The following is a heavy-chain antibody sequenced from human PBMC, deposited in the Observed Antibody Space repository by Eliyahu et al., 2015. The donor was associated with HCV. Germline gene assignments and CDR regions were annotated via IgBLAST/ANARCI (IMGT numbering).Heavy chain of an antibody. V-gene: IGHV1-18*04. CDR1: GYTFTSYG. D-gene: IGHD2-2*01. J-gene: IGHJ4*02. CDR2: ISAYNGNT. CDR3: ARAPSGYCSSTSCYHFDY. Sequence: QLVQSGAEVKKPGASVKVSCKASGYTFTSYGISWVRQAPGQGLEWMGWISAYNGNTNYAQKLQGRVTMTTDTSTSTAYMELRSLRSDDTAVYYCARAPSGYCSSTSCYHFDYWGQGTLVTVSS.